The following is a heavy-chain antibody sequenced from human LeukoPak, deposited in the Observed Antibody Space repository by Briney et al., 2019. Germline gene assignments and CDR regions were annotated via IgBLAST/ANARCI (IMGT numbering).Heavy chain of an antibody. CDR2: IYTSGST. CDR3: ATDLTTVTRGYMDV. D-gene: IGHD4-11*01. J-gene: IGHJ6*03. CDR1: GGSISSYY. Sequence: SETLSLTCTVSGGSISSYYWSWIRQPAGKGLEWIGRIYTSGSTNYNPSLKSRVTMSVDTSKNQFSLKLSSVTAADTAVYYCATDLTTVTRGYMDVWGKGTTVTVSS. V-gene: IGHV4-4*07.